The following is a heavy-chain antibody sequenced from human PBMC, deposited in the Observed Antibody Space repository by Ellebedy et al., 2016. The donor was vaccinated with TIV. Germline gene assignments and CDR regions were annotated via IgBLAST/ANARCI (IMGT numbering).Heavy chain of an antibody. Sequence: GESLKISCSASGFTFTIYAKHWVRQAPGKGLEYVSAITGDGGSTYYADSVKGRFTISRDNSKHTLYLQMSSLRAEDTAVYYCVKAWGDWGQGTLVTVSS. V-gene: IGHV3-64D*06. D-gene: IGHD3-16*01. CDR1: GFTFTIYA. CDR3: VKAWGD. CDR2: ITGDGGST. J-gene: IGHJ4*02.